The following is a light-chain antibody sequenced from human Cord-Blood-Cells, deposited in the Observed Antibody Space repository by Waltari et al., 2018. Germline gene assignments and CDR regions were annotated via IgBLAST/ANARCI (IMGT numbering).Light chain of an antibody. Sequence: SVLTQPPSVSGAPGQRVTISCTGSSSNIGAGYDVHWYQQLPGTAPKLLIYGNGNRPSVFPDRFSGSKSGTSASLAITGRQAEDEADYYCQSYDSSLSGSYVFGTGTKVTVL. CDR2: GNG. V-gene: IGLV1-40*01. CDR1: SSNIGAGYD. CDR3: QSYDSSLSGSYV. J-gene: IGLJ1*01.